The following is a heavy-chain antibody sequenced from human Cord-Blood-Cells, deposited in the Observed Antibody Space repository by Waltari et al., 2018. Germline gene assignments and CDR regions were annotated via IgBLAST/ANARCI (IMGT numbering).Heavy chain of an antibody. V-gene: IGHV1-18*04. CDR2: ISAYNGNT. D-gene: IGHD2-2*01. CDR1: GYTFTSYG. J-gene: IGHJ4*02. CDR3: ARDLAEIVVVPAAIDY. Sequence: QVQLVQSGAEVKKPGASVKVSCKASGYTFTSYGIRWVRPAPGQGLEWMGWISAYNGNTNYAQKLQGRVTMTTDTSTSTAYMELRSLRSDDTAVYYCARDLAEIVVVPAAIDYWGQGTLVTVSS.